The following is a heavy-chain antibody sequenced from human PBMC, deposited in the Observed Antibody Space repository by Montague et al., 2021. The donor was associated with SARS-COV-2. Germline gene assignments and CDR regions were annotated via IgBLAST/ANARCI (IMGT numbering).Heavy chain of an antibody. J-gene: IGHJ3*01. CDR2: IYYSGDT. Sequence: SETLSLTCSFSGGSISTGSYYWGWIRQPPRKGLEWIGSIYYSGDTYYNPSLKSRVTISVDTSKNQFSLRLSSVTAADTAVYYCVRGGDYTDYGRVDYWGHGTTVTVSS. CDR1: GGSISTGSYY. CDR3: VRGGDYTDYGRVDY. D-gene: IGHD4-11*01. V-gene: IGHV4-39*01.